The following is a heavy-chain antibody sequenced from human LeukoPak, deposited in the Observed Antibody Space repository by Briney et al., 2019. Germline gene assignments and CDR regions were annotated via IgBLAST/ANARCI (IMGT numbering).Heavy chain of an antibody. CDR1: GFTFSGSA. Sequence: GGSLRLSCAASGFTFSGSAMHWVRQASGKGLEWVGRIRSKANSYATAYAASVKGRFTISRDDSKNTAYLQMNSLKTEDTAVYYCTRSRSIAVAGTGFDYWGQGTLVTVSS. D-gene: IGHD6-19*01. V-gene: IGHV3-73*01. CDR3: TRSRSIAVAGTGFDY. CDR2: IRSKANSYAT. J-gene: IGHJ4*02.